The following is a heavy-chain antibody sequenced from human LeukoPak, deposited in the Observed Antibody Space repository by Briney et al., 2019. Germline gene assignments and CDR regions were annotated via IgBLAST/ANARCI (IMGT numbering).Heavy chain of an antibody. CDR1: GFTFSSYE. D-gene: IGHD1-26*01. CDR3: AREGGSYGLNWFDP. V-gene: IGHV3-48*03. Sequence: PGGSLRLSCAASGFTFSSYEMNWVRQAPGKGLEWVSYISSSGSTIYYADSVKGRFTISRDNAKNLLYLQMNSLRAEDTAVYYCAREGGSYGLNWFDPWGQGTLVTVSS. CDR2: ISSSGSTI. J-gene: IGHJ5*02.